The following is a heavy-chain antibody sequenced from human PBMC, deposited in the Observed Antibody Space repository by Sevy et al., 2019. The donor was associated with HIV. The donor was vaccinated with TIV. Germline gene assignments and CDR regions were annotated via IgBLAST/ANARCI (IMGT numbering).Heavy chain of an antibody. CDR1: GFALNSFA. D-gene: IGHD3-22*01. Sequence: GGSLRLSCAASGFALNSFAMHWVRQTPDKGLEWLAVLSYDAADTYYADTVKSRFPISRDNSKNTLYLHMSSLRLEDTAVYYCARAGVPCNDYENPRPYFDFWGQGTLVTVSS. CDR2: LSYDAADT. J-gene: IGHJ4*02. V-gene: IGHV3-30*07. CDR3: ARAGVPCNDYENPRPYFDF.